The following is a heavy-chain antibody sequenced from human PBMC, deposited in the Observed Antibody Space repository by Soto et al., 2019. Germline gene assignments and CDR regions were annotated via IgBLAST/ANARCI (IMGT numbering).Heavy chain of an antibody. Sequence: QVQLQESGPGLVQPSQTLSLTCTVSGGSIRSSDYYWSWIRQPPGKGLEWIGYVYDSESTYYNPSPQSRGFISTDTSKNQFPLTLSSVTAADTAVYYCARAIITTTGTSGFDSWGQGTLVTVSS. CDR1: GGSIRSSDYY. D-gene: IGHD1-1*01. CDR3: ARAIITTTGTSGFDS. J-gene: IGHJ4*02. V-gene: IGHV4-30-4*08. CDR2: VYDSEST.